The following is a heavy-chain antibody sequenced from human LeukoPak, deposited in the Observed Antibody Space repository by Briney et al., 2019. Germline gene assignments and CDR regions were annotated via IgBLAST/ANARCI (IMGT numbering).Heavy chain of an antibody. CDR2: ITSSSGTI. D-gene: IGHD3-22*01. Sequence: PGGSLRLSCAASGFTFSGYNMNWVRQAPGKGLEWISYITSSSGTIYYADSVKGRFTISRDDAKNSLYLQMNSLRAEDTAVYYCARDLGQYYDTSDNWFDPWGQGTLVTVSS. V-gene: IGHV3-48*01. CDR3: ARDLGQYYDTSDNWFDP. J-gene: IGHJ5*02. CDR1: GFTFSGYN.